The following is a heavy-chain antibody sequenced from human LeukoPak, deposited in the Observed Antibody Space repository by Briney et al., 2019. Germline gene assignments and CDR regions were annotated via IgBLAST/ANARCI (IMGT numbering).Heavy chain of an antibody. V-gene: IGHV1-2*02. Sequence: ASVKGSCKASGYTFTGYYMHWGRQAPGQGREWRGWINPNSGGTNYAQKVQGRVTMTRDTSINTAYMQLSRLRSDDTAVYYCGRAGRDGYNDAFHPWGEGKLVTVSS. J-gene: IGHJ3*01. CDR3: GRAGRDGYNDAFHP. CDR1: GYTFTGYY. CDR2: INPNSGGT. D-gene: IGHD5-24*01.